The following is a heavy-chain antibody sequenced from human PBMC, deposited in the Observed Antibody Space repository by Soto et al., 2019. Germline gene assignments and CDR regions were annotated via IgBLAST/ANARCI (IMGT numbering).Heavy chain of an antibody. CDR3: GGDPFSCIRCYCAVYF. J-gene: IGHJ4*02. CDR2: ISAYNGNT. Sequence: QVQLVQSGAEVKKPGASVKVSCKASGYTFTSYGISWVRQAPGQGLEWMGWISAYNGNTNYAQKLQGRVTMTTDTTTRTGYLELRSLRSDGTAGDFCGGDPFSCIRCYCAVYFWGQGTLGNVSS. CDR1: GYTFTSYG. V-gene: IGHV1-18*04. D-gene: IGHD2-2*01.